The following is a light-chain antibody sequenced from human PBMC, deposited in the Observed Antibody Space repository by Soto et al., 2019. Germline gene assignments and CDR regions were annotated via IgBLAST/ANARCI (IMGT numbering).Light chain of an antibody. Sequence: IVVTPSPATMSLSPGERATVSCRASQSVIIKLVGYQQKTGQAPRLFIXDTSTRATGIQARLIGSGSGKEFTLNISSLQSEDFAVYYCQQYNNWPPITFGQGTRLEIK. V-gene: IGKV3-15*01. J-gene: IGKJ5*01. CDR3: QQYNNWPPIT. CDR1: QSVIIK. CDR2: DTS.